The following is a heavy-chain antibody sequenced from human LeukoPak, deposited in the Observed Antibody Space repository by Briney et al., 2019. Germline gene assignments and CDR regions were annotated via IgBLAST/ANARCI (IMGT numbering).Heavy chain of an antibody. CDR1: GFTFSSYA. V-gene: IGHV3-30-3*01. J-gene: IGHJ4*02. D-gene: IGHD5-12*01. Sequence: GGSLRLSCAASGFTFSSYAMHWVRQAPGKGLEWVAVISYDGSNKYYADSVKGRFTISRDNSKNTLYLQMNSLRAEDTAVYYRAREQGGYDPFDYWGQGTLVTVSS. CDR3: AREQGGYDPFDY. CDR2: ISYDGSNK.